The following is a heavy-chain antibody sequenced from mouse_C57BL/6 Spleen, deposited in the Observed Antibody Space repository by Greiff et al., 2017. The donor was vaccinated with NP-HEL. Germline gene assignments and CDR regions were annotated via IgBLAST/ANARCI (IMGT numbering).Heavy chain of an antibody. D-gene: IGHD1-1*01. CDR2: IDPTSGGT. CDR1: GYTFTSYW. J-gene: IGHJ4*01. V-gene: IGHV1-72*01. CDR3: ARSPGPVVAYYYAMDY. Sequence: QVQLQQPGAELVKPGASVKLSCKASGYTFTSYWMHWVKQRPGRGLEWIGRIDPTSGGTQYNEKFKNKATLTVDKPSSTAYMQLISLTSEDSSVYYCARSPGPVVAYYYAMDYWGQGTSVTVSS.